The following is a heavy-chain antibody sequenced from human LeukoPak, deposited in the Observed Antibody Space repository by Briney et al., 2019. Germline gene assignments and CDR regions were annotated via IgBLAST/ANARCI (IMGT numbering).Heavy chain of an antibody. V-gene: IGHV1-69*13. CDR1: GGTFSSYA. CDR2: IIPIFGTA. CDR3: ATPQRYYYDSSGYYYDY. D-gene: IGHD3-22*01. Sequence: SVKVSCKASGGTFSSYAISWVRQAPGQGLEWMGGIIPIFGTANYAQKFQGRVTITADESTSTAYMELSSLRSEDTAVYYCATPQRYYYDSSGYYYDYWGQGTLVTVSS. J-gene: IGHJ4*02.